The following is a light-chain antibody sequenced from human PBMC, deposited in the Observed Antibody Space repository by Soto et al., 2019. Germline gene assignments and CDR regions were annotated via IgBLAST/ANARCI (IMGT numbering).Light chain of an antibody. V-gene: IGKV3-15*01. CDR1: QSISSN. J-gene: IGKJ5*01. CDR2: DAS. Sequence: EIVMTQSPATLSVSPWERATLSCGASQSISSNLAWYQQKPGHAPRLPIHDASTRATGIPARFSGSGSGTEFPLTISSLQSEDFAVYYCQQYNNWITFGQGTRLEIK. CDR3: QQYNNWIT.